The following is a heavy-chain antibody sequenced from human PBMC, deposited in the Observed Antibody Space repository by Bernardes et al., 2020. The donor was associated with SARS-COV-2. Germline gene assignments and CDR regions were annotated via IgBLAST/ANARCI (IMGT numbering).Heavy chain of an antibody. Sequence: SGPTLVKPTQTLTLTCTFSGFSLSTSGVGVGWICQPPGQALEWLSLIYLDDDKHYSPSLKSRLTITKDTANNQLVLTMTNMDPVDTATYYCAHRLSSWYYFADYWCQGTLVTVSS. V-gene: IGHV2-5*02. CDR2: IYLDDDK. D-gene: IGHD6-13*01. CDR3: AHRLSSWYYFADY. CDR1: GFSLSTSGVG. J-gene: IGHJ4*02.